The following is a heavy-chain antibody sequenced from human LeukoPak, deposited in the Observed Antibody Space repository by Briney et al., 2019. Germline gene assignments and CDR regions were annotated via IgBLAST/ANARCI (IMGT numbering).Heavy chain of an antibody. CDR1: GYTFTSYG. V-gene: IGHV1-18*01. J-gene: IGHJ4*02. Sequence: VSVKVSCKASGYTFTSYGISWVRQAPRQGLEWMGWSSAYNGNTNYAQKLQGRVTMTTDTSTSTAYMELRSLRSDDTAVYYCARGGNSGWRTPNDDYWGQGTLVTVSS. D-gene: IGHD6-19*01. CDR3: ARGGNSGWRTPNDDY. CDR2: SSAYNGNT.